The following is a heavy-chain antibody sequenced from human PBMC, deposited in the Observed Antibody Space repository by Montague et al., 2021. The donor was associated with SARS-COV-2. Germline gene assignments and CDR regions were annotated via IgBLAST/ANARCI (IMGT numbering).Heavy chain of an antibody. V-gene: IGHV4-39*07. J-gene: IGHJ6*02. Sequence: SETLSLTCTVSGGSISSSSYYWGWIRQPPGKGLEWIGSNDYSGSTYYNPSLKSRVTIAVDTSKNQFSLKLSSVTAADTAVYYCARLGRQQLVRLSGMDVWGQGTTVTVSS. CDR2: NDYSGST. CDR3: ARLGRQQLVRLSGMDV. D-gene: IGHD6-13*01. CDR1: GGSISSSSYY.